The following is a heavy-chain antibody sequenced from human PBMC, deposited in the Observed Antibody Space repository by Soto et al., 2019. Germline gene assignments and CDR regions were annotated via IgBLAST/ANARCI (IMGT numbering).Heavy chain of an antibody. CDR2: ISSSSSTI. D-gene: IGHD6-13*01. Sequence: EVQLVESGGGLVQPGGSLRLSCAASGFTFSSYSMNWVRQAPGKGLEWVSYISSSSSTIYYADSVKGRFTISRDNAKNPLYRQMNSLRAEDTAVYYCARHPERIAEIGWFDPWGQGTLVTVPS. V-gene: IGHV3-48*01. J-gene: IGHJ5*02. CDR1: GFTFSSYS. CDR3: ARHPERIAEIGWFDP.